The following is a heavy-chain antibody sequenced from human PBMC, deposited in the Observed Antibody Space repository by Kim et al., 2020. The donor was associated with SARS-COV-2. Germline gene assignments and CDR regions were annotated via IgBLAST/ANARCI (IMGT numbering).Heavy chain of an antibody. CDR2: INHSGST. D-gene: IGHD3-3*01. Sequence: SETLSLTCAVYGGSFSGYYWSWIRQPPGKGLEWIGEINHSGSTNYNPSLKSRVTISVDTSKNQFSLKLSSVTAADTAVYYCARGTVLRFLEWLSVLDAFDIWGQGTMVTVSS. V-gene: IGHV4-34*01. CDR3: ARGTVLRFLEWLSVLDAFDI. J-gene: IGHJ3*02. CDR1: GGSFSGYY.